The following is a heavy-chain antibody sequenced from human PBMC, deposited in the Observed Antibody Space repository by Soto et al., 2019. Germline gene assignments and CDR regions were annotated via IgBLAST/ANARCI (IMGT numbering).Heavy chain of an antibody. CDR1: DGSISSYY. CDR3: ARHSMVVVITTYYFDY. J-gene: IGHJ4*02. V-gene: IGHV4-59*08. Sequence: SETLSLTCTVSDGSISSYYWSWIRQPPGRGLEWIGYIYYSGSTNYNPSLKSRVTISVDTSKNQFSLKLSSVTAADTAVYYCARHSMVVVITTYYFDYWGQGTLVTVSS. CDR2: IYYSGST. D-gene: IGHD3-22*01.